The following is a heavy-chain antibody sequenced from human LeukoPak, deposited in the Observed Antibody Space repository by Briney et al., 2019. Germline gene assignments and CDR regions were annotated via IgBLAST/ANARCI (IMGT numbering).Heavy chain of an antibody. V-gene: IGHV3-11*06. J-gene: IGHJ4*02. CDR2: ISSSSSYT. CDR3: ARDRDGDYEDYFDY. Sequence: GGSLRLSCAASGFTFSDYYMSWIRQAPGKGLEWVSYISSSSSYTNYADSVKGRFTISRDNAKNSLYLQMNSLRAEDTAVYYCARDRDGDYEDYFDYWGQGTLVTVSS. CDR1: GFTFSDYY. D-gene: IGHD4-17*01.